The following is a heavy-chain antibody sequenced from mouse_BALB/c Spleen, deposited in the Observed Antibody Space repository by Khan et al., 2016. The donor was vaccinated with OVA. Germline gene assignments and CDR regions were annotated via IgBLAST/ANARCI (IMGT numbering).Heavy chain of an antibody. Sequence: EVELVESGGDLVKPGGSLKLSCAASGFTFRNYAMSWVRQTPEKRLEWVTTISSGGSYTYYPDSVQGRFTISRDNAKNTLYLQMGSRRSEDTAIFYCARELFTTVVATPFAYWGQGTLVTVSA. J-gene: IGHJ3*01. CDR3: ARELFTTVVATPFAY. CDR2: ISSGGSYT. V-gene: IGHV5-9-3*01. CDR1: GFTFRNYA. D-gene: IGHD1-1*01.